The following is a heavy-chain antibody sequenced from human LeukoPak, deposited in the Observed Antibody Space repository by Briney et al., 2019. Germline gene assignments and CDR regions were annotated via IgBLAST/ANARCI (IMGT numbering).Heavy chain of an antibody. J-gene: IGHJ6*03. Sequence: SVKVSCKASGGTFSSYAISWVRQAPGQGLEWMGGIIPIFGTANYAQKFQGRVTITTDESTSTAYMELSSLRSEDTAVYYCASSGTREYCSGGSCYLSYYYMDVWGKGTTVTVSS. D-gene: IGHD2-15*01. CDR3: ASSGTREYCSGGSCYLSYYYMDV. CDR1: GGTFSSYA. V-gene: IGHV1-69*05. CDR2: IIPIFGTA.